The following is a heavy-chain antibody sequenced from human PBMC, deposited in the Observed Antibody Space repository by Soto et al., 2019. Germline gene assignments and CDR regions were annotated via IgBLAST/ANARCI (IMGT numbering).Heavy chain of an antibody. J-gene: IGHJ4*02. CDR2: VYYRGNA. V-gene: IGHV4-39*01. CDR3: ARLEGLATSSYYFDF. Sequence: QLQLQESGPGLVKPSETLSLTCSVSDDSINSDKYYWGWIRQPPGKGLAWIGSVYYRGNAYYNPSLQPRVTISLDKSKSQFSLKLNSVTAADSAVYFCARLEGLATSSYYFDFWGPGALVTVSS. D-gene: IGHD6-6*01. CDR1: DDSINSDKYY.